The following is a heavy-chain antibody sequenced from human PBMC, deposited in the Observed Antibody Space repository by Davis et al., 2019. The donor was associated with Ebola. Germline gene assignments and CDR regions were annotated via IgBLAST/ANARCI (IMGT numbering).Heavy chain of an antibody. Sequence: GESLKISCAASGFTFGDYWMTWVRQAPGKGLEWVGKIKYDGSDKYYVDSVKGRFTLSRDNAKNTRHVHLNSLRADDTALYFSAKGHYSWNSGMDVWGRGTTVTVSS. CDR1: GFTFGDYW. V-gene: IGHV3-7*03. D-gene: IGHD1-7*01. CDR3: AKGHYSWNSGMDV. J-gene: IGHJ6*03. CDR2: IKYDGSDK.